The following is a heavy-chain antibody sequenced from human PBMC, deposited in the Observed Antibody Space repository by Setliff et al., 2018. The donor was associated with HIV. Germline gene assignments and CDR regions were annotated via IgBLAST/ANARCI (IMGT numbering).Heavy chain of an antibody. Sequence: PGGSLRLSCAASGFTFSTYPMHWVRQAPGKGLEWVAIIWFDGNKKYYADSVKGRFTISRDNSKNTLYLQMNSLRAEDTATYYCAKEFEDLSGAYWGQGTLVTVSS. J-gene: IGHJ4*02. D-gene: IGHD3-10*01. V-gene: IGHV3-30*02. CDR3: AKEFEDLSGAY. CDR2: IWFDGNKK. CDR1: GFTFSTYP.